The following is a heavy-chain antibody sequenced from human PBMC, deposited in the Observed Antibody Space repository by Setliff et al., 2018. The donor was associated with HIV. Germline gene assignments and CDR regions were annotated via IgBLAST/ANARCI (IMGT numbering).Heavy chain of an antibody. Sequence: ASVKVSCKSSGGTFSNYAFSWVRQAPGQGLEWMGWISAYNGNTNYAQKFQGRVTMTRDTSTSTAYMELRSLRSDDTAVYYCARVWDWNYDLGYWGQGTLVTVSS. CDR3: ARVWDWNYDLGY. V-gene: IGHV1-18*01. D-gene: IGHD1-7*01. J-gene: IGHJ4*02. CDR2: ISAYNGNT. CDR1: GGTFSNYA.